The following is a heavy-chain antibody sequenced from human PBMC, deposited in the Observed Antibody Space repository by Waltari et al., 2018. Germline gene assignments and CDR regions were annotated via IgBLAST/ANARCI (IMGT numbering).Heavy chain of an antibody. V-gene: IGHV4-4*07. Sequence: QVQLQESGPGLVKPSETLSLTCTVSGGSISSYYWSWIRQPAGKGLEWLGRIYTSGSTNYIPSRKSRDTRSVETSKNQFARKLSSVTAADTAVYYCARSSYYYDSSGYYWGLDYWGQGTLVTVSS. CDR2: IYTSGST. D-gene: IGHD3-22*01. J-gene: IGHJ4*02. CDR1: GGSISSYY. CDR3: ARSSYYYDSSGYYWGLDY.